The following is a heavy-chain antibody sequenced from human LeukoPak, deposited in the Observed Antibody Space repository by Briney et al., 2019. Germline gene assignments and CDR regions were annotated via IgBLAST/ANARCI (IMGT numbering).Heavy chain of an antibody. CDR1: GFTFGDHA. J-gene: IGHJ6*02. D-gene: IGHD5-18*01. CDR2: IRSKAYRGTT. CDR3: ARGPIQLWIHNAMDV. Sequence: PGRSLRRSCTGSGFTFGDHAMSWVRQPPGKGLAWVGFIRSKAYRGTTEYAASVKGRLTISRDDSVSIAYLQMNSLRTEDTAVYYCARGPIQLWIHNAMDVWGQGTTVTVSS. V-gene: IGHV3-49*04.